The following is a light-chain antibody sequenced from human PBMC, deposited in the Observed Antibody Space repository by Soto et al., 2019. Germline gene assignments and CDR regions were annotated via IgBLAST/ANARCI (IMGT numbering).Light chain of an antibody. J-gene: IGKJ5*01. CDR3: QQYNNWPPIT. V-gene: IGKV3-15*01. CDR1: QSVSNY. Sequence: EFVLTQSPGTLCLSPGERAYLSCRASQSVSNYLAWYQQKPGQAPRLLIYGASTRATGIPARFSGSGSGTEFTLTISSLQSEDFAVYYCQQYNNWPPITFGQGTRLEI. CDR2: GAS.